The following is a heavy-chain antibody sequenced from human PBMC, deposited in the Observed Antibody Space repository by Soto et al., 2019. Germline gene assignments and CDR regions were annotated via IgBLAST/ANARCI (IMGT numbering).Heavy chain of an antibody. V-gene: IGHV1-24*01. J-gene: IGHJ6*02. D-gene: IGHD3-10*01. CDR3: ESLTYGSGSSYYYYGMDV. CDR2: FDPEDGET. CDR1: GYTLTELS. Sequence: ASVKVSCKVSGYTLTELSMHWVRQAPGKGLEWMGGFDPEDGETIYAQKFQGRVTMTEDTSTDTAYMELSSLRSEDTAVYYCESLTYGSGSSYYYYGMDVWGQGTTVTVSS.